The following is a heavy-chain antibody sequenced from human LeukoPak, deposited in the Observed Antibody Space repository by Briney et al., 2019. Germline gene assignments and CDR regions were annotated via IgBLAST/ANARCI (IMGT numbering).Heavy chain of an antibody. D-gene: IGHD3-3*01. CDR1: GFTFSSYW. CDR2: INSDGSST. CDR3: ARVYDFWSAPHQSY. J-gene: IGHJ4*02. V-gene: IGHV3-74*01. Sequence: QPGGSLRLSCAASGFTFSSYWMHWVRQAPGKGLEWVSRINSDGSSTSYADSVKGRFTISRDNAKNTLYLQINSLRAEDTAVYYCARVYDFWSAPHQSYWGQGTLVTVSS.